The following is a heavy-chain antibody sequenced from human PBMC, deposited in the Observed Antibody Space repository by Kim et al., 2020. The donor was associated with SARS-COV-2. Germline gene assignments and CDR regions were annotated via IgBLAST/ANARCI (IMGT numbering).Heavy chain of an antibody. CDR3: ARRGYSYGIIDY. V-gene: IGHV4-39*01. D-gene: IGHD5-18*01. Sequence: YYNPSLKSRVTISVDTSKNQFSLKLSSVTAADTAVYYCARRGYSYGIIDYWGQGTLVTVPS. J-gene: IGHJ4*02.